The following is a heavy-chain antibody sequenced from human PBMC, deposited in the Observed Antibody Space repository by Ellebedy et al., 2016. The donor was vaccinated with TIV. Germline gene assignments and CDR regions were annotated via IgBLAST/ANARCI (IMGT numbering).Heavy chain of an antibody. CDR2: ISYDGSNK. J-gene: IGHJ4*02. V-gene: IGHV3-30*18. Sequence: GESLKISCAASGFTFSSYGMHWVRQAPGKGLEWVAVISYDGSNKYYADSVKGRFTISRDNSKNTLYLQMNSLRAEDTAVYYCAKDQQWELLYYFDYWGQGTLVTVSS. CDR3: AKDQQWELLYYFDY. CDR1: GFTFSSYG. D-gene: IGHD1-26*01.